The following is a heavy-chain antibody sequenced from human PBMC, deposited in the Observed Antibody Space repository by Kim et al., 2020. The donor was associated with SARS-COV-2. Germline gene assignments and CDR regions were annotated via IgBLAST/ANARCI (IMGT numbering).Heavy chain of an antibody. CDR1: GFTFSSYA. CDR2: ISGSGGST. CDR3: TLFVWEYQLPGYRDV. V-gene: IGHV3-23*01. Sequence: GGSLRLSCAASGFTFSSYAMSWVRQAPGKGLEWVSAISGSGGSTYYADSVKGRFTISRDNSKNTLYLQRISLRAEDAADYYCTLFVWEYQLPGYRDVWGEGKTVAVSS. J-gene: IGHJ6*03. D-gene: IGHD2-2*01.